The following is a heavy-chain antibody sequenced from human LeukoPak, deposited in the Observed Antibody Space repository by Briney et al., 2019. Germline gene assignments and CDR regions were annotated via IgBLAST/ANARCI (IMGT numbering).Heavy chain of an antibody. CDR1: GFTFSTYA. V-gene: IGHV3-23*01. D-gene: IGHD6-19*01. J-gene: IGHJ4*02. CDR3: AATYSSGWNFDY. Sequence: GGSLRLSCAASGFTFSTYAMSWVRQAPGKGLEWVSGISGSGGSTYYADSVKGRFTISRDNSKNTVYLQMNSLRDEDTAVYYCAATYSSGWNFDYWGQGTLVTVSS. CDR2: ISGSGGST.